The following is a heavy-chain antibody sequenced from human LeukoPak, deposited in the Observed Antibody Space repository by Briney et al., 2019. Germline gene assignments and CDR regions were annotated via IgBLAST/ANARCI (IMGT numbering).Heavy chain of an antibody. CDR3: AKEGSALWFGELSYYFDS. J-gene: IGHJ4*02. Sequence: GGSLRLSCAASGFTFSSYSMNWVRQAPGKGLEWVSSISSSSSYIYYADSVKGRFTISRDNAKNSLYLQMNSLRAEDTAIYYCAKEGSALWFGELSYYFDSWGQGTLVTVSS. D-gene: IGHD3-10*01. CDR2: ISSSSSYI. CDR1: GFTFSSYS. V-gene: IGHV3-21*04.